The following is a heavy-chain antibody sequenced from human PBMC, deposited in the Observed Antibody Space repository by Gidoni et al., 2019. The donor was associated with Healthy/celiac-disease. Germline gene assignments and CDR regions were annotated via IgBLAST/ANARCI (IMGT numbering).Heavy chain of an antibody. CDR2: INSDGSST. V-gene: IGHV3-74*01. CDR3: ARDRGYSFYYYYMDV. J-gene: IGHJ6*03. D-gene: IGHD5-18*01. CDR1: GFTFSSYW. Sequence: EVQLVESGGGLAQPGGSLRLSCAASGFTFSSYWMHWVRQAPGKGLVWVSRINSDGSSTSYADSVKGRFTISRDNAKNTLYLQMNSLRAEDTAVYYSARDRGYSFYYYYMDVWGKGTTVTVSS.